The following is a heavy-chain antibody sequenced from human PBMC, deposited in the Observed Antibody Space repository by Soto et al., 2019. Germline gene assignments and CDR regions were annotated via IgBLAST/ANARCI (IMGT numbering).Heavy chain of an antibody. J-gene: IGHJ6*03. CDR2: ITYDGSNA. V-gene: IGHV3-30*18. CDR1: GFTFRESG. D-gene: IGHD2-8*01. CDR3: AKDGGHHPWVLFFMDV. Sequence: QVQLVESGGGVVQPGRSLRLSCAASGFTFRESGMFWVRQVPGKGLEWVAVITYDGSNAYYPDSVKGRITISRDNSTGTVNLQMNSLRTEDTAVYYCAKDGGHHPWVLFFMDVWGKGTTVTVSS.